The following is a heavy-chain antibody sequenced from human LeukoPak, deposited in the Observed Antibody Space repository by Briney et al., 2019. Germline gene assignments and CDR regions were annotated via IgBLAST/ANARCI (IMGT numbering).Heavy chain of an antibody. J-gene: IGHJ4*02. V-gene: IGHV3-30*18. CDR3: AKEFRGGSIWRYYFDY. CDR1: EFTFSTYG. D-gene: IGHD6-13*01. Sequence: PGGSLRLSCAASEFTFSTYGMHWVRQAPGKGLEWVAVISYDGSYKFYADSVKGRFTISRDNSKSTLYLQMNSLRHEHKGVYYRAKEFRGGSIWRYYFDYWGQGTLVTVSS. CDR2: ISYDGSYK.